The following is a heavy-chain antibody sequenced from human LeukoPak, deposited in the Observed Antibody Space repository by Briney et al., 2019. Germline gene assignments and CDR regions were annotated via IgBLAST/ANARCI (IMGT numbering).Heavy chain of an antibody. J-gene: IGHJ4*02. CDR1: GFTFSSYG. CDR3: AKVGTDTTTVYSLDY. CDR2: ISYDGSNK. V-gene: IGHV3-30*18. D-gene: IGHD2-21*01. Sequence: GSLRLSCAASGFTFSSYGMHWVRQAPGKGLEWVAVISYDGSNKYYADSVKGRFTISRDNSKNTLYLQMNSLRAEDTAVYYCAKVGTDTTTVYSLDYWGQGTLVTVSS.